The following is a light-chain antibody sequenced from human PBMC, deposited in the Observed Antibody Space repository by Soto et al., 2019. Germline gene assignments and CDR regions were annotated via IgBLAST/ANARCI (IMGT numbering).Light chain of an antibody. CDR2: DAY. J-gene: IGKJ3*01. Sequence: DIQMTQSPPSLSASVGDRVTITCQASHDIGNSLNLYQHKPGKAPKLVIYDAYNLETGVPSTFSGSGFGTDFTFTISSLRSEDIATYYCQKSDHLPLFGPGTKVDIK. V-gene: IGKV1-33*01. CDR3: QKSDHLPL. CDR1: HDIGNS.